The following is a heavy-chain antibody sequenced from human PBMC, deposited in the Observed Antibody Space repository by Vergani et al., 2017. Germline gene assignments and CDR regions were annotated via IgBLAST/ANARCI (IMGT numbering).Heavy chain of an antibody. D-gene: IGHD5-18*01. CDR1: GGSISSYY. CDR2: IYYSGST. CDR3: ARVPYSYGGMDV. Sequence: QVQLQESGPGLVKPSETLSLTCTVSGGSISSYYWSWIRQPPGKGLEWIGYIYYSGSTNYNPSLKSRVTISVDTSTNQFSLKLSSVTAADTAVYYCARVPYSYGGMDVWGQGTTVTVSS. V-gene: IGHV4-59*01. J-gene: IGHJ6*02.